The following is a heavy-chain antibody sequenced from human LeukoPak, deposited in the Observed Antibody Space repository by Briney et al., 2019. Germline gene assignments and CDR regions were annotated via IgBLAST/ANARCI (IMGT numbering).Heavy chain of an antibody. V-gene: IGHV3-64*01. D-gene: IGHD2-15*01. Sequence: QSGGSLRLSCAASGFTFSSYAMHWVRQAPGKGLEYVSAISSNGGSTYYANSVKGRFTISRDNSKNTLHLQMGSLRAEDMAVYYCARRFRMYAFDIWGQGTMVTVSS. CDR2: ISSNGGST. CDR3: ARRFRMYAFDI. J-gene: IGHJ3*02. CDR1: GFTFSSYA.